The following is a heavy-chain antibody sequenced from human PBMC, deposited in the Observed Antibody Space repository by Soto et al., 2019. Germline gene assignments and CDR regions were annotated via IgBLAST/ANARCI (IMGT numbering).Heavy chain of an antibody. Sequence: GGSLRLSCAASGFTFSNYIMNWVRQAPGKGLEWVSYISSSSTTIYYADSVKGRFTISRDNAKNSLYLQMNSLRDEDTAIYYCARDFPGDSNRAGLDYWGQGTLVTVSS. CDR3: ARDFPGDSNRAGLDY. CDR1: GFTFSNYI. CDR2: ISSSSTTI. V-gene: IGHV3-48*02. J-gene: IGHJ4*02. D-gene: IGHD3-22*01.